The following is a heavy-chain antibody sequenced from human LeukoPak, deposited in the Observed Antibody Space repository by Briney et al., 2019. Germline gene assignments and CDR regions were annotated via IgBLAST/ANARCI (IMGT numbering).Heavy chain of an antibody. J-gene: IGHJ6*02. V-gene: IGHV3-7*03. CDR1: GFSFSGYW. Sequence: GGSLRLSCAASGFSFSGYWMSWVRQTPGKGLEWVANVKQDESEKYYVDSVKGRFTISRDNAKNSLYLQMNSLRAEDTAVYYCARAMDVWGQGTTVTVSS. CDR3: ARAMDV. CDR2: VKQDESEK.